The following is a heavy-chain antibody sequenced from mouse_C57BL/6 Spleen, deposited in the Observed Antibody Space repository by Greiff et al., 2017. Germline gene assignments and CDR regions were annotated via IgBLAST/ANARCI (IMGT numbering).Heavy chain of an antibody. CDR2: IYIGNGYT. CDR1: GYTFTSYG. V-gene: IGHV1-58*01. Sequence: VQLQQSGAELVRPGSSVKMSCKTSGYTFTSYGINWVKQRPGQGLEWIGYIYIGNGYTESNEKFKGKATLTSDTSSSTAYMQLSSLTSEDSAIYFCARLVRQLRLPYYYAMDYWGQGTSVTVSS. CDR3: ARLVRQLRLPYYYAMDY. J-gene: IGHJ4*01. D-gene: IGHD3-2*02.